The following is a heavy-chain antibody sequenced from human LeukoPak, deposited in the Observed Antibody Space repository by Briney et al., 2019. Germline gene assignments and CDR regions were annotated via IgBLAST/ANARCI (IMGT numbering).Heavy chain of an antibody. CDR3: ARDRENWFDP. V-gene: IGHV4-61*01. CDR1: GYSISSGYY. Sequence: SETLSLTCAVSGYSISSGYYWGWIRQPPGKGLEWIGYIYYSGSTNYNPSLKSRVTISVDTSKNQFSLKLSSVTAADTAVYYCARDRENWFDPWGQGTLVTVSS. J-gene: IGHJ5*02. CDR2: IYYSGST.